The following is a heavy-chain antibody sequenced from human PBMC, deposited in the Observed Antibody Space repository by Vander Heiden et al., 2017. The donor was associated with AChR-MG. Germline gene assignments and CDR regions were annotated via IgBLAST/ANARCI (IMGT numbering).Heavy chain of an antibody. J-gene: IGHJ4*02. CDR1: GYTFPGYY. CDR2: INPNSGGT. D-gene: IGHD3-22*01. V-gene: IGHV1-2*02. CDR3: ARSDYYDSSGTFDY. Sequence: QVQLVQSGAAVKKPGASVKVSCKASGYTFPGYYMHWVRQDPGQGLEWMGWINPNSGGTNYAQKFQGRVNMTRDTSISTAYMELSRLRSDDTAVYYCARSDYYDSSGTFDYWGQGTLVTVSS.